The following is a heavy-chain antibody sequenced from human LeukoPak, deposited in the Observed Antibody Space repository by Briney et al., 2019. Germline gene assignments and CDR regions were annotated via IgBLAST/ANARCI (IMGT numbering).Heavy chain of an antibody. CDR2: IYYSGST. V-gene: IGHV4-59*08. J-gene: IGHJ1*01. D-gene: IGHD3-16*02. CDR3: ARLEEYDYVWGSYRYPRGYFQH. Sequence: PSETLSLTCTVSGGSISDYYWSWIRQPPGKGLEWIGYIYYSGSTNYNPSLKSRVTISVDTSKNQFSLKLSSVTAADTAVYYCARLEEYDYVWGSYRYPRGYFQHWGQGTLVTVSS. CDR1: GGSISDYY.